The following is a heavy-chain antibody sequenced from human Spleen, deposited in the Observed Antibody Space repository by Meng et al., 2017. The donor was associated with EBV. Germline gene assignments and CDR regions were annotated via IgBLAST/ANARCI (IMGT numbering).Heavy chain of an antibody. V-gene: IGHV1-2*06. CDR3: ARDMGVATIPDDF. CDR1: GYTFTDYY. J-gene: IGHJ4*02. CDR2: INPNNGDT. D-gene: IGHD5-12*01. Sequence: QVQLVQPGAEGKEPXASVKVYCKASGYTFTDYYMHWVRQAPGQGLEWMGQINPNNGDTNYALKFQGRVTMTRDTSVSTAYMALSRLTSDDTAVYYCARDMGVATIPDDFWGQGTLVTVSS.